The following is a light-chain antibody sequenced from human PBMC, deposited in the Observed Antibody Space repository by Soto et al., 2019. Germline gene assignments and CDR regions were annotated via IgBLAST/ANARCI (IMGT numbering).Light chain of an antibody. V-gene: IGLV1-47*01. CDR2: RNT. CDR1: SSNIGSNF. CDR3: ASWDDSLSGRV. J-gene: IGLJ3*02. Sequence: QPVLTQPPSASGTPGQRVTISCSGGSSNIGSNFVYWYQHLPGTAPKLLVYRNTQRPSGVPDRFSGSKSGTSASLAISGLRSEDEADYYCASWDDSLSGRVFGGGTKVTVL.